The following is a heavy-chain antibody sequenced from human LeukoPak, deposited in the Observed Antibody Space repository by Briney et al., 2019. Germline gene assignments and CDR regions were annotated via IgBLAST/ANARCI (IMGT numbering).Heavy chain of an antibody. CDR3: ARVRGSSWSHFDY. Sequence: PSETLSLTCTVSGASISSYYWSWNRQPPGKGLEWFGYIYYSGNTNYNPSLKSRVTISIDTSKNQFSLKLSSVTAEDTAVYYCARVRGSSWSHFDYWGQGILVTVSS. CDR2: IYYSGNT. J-gene: IGHJ4*02. D-gene: IGHD6-13*01. CDR1: GASISSYY. V-gene: IGHV4-59*01.